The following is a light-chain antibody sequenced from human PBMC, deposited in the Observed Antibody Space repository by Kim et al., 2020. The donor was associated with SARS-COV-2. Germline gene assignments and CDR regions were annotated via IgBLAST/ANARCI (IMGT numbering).Light chain of an antibody. CDR1: RGISIA. CDR2: AAS. Sequence: ASVGDRLPISCRARRGISIALAWYQQNPGKAPKVLICAASSLRNGVPSRFSGSASGTDFTLTSSSLQPEYFATYCCHHFKSYPLTFGQGTKVDIK. V-gene: IGKV1-13*02. J-gene: IGKJ1*01. CDR3: HHFKSYPLT.